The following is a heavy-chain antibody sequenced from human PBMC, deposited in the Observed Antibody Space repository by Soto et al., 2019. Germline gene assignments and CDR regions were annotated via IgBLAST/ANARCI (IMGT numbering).Heavy chain of an antibody. J-gene: IGHJ6*02. V-gene: IGHV5-51*01. CDR1: GYSFTSYW. CDR3: ARHGAVDIVVVPAASGRHYDYGMDV. CDR2: IYPGDSDT. Sequence: GESLKISCKGSGYSFTSYWIGWVRQMPGKGLEWMGIIYPGDSDTRYSPSFQGQVTISADKSISTAYLQWSSLKASDTAMYYCARHGAVDIVVVPAASGRHYDYGMDVWGQGTTVTV. D-gene: IGHD2-2*03.